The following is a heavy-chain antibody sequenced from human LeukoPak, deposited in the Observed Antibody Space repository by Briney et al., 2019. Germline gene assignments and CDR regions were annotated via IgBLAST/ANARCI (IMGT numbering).Heavy chain of an antibody. CDR3: ARSRGDNNWFEP. CDR1: GYSFTNFW. V-gene: IGHV5-51*01. D-gene: IGHD7-27*01. J-gene: IGHJ5*02. Sequence: GESLKISCQASGYSFTNFWLGWVRQMPGKGPEWMGIIFPADSDTRYSPSFEGQVTISADKSISTAYLHWSSLKASDTAVYYCARSRGDNNWFEPWGQGTLVTVSS. CDR2: IFPADSDT.